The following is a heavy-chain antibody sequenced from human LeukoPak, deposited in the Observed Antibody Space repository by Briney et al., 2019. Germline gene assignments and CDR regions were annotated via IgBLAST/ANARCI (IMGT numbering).Heavy chain of an antibody. Sequence: SETLSLTCTVSGGSISSSSYYWGWIRQPPGKGLEWIGSIYYSGSTYYNPPLKSRVTISVDTSKNQFSLKLSSVTAADTAVYYCARHRGYCSSTSCHEYNWFDPWGQGTLVTVSS. CDR2: IYYSGST. J-gene: IGHJ5*02. CDR1: GGSISSSSYY. CDR3: ARHRGYCSSTSCHEYNWFDP. V-gene: IGHV4-39*01. D-gene: IGHD2-2*01.